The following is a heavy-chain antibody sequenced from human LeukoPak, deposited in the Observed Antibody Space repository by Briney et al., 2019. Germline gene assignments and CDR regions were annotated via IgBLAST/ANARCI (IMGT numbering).Heavy chain of an antibody. CDR2: IYHSGST. CDR1: GYSISSGYY. V-gene: IGHV4-38-2*01. CDR3: ARGETLDAFDI. Sequence: SETLSLTCAVSGYSISSGYYWGWIRQPPGKGLEWIGSIYHSGSTYYNPSLESRVTISVDTSKNQFSLKLSSVTAADTAVYYCARGETLDAFDIWGQGTMVTVSS. D-gene: IGHD5-24*01. J-gene: IGHJ3*02.